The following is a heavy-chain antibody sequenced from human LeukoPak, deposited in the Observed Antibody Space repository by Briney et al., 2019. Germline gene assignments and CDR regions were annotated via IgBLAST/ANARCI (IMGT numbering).Heavy chain of an antibody. V-gene: IGHV1-2*02. Sequence: ASVKVSCKASGYTFTSYDINWVRQAPGQGLEWMGWINPNSGGTNYAQKFQGRVTMTRDTSISTAYMELSRLRSDDTAVYYCARDLDIVVVPAAIAPDYWGQGTLVTVSS. D-gene: IGHD2-2*01. J-gene: IGHJ4*02. CDR1: GYTFTSYD. CDR3: ARDLDIVVVPAAIAPDY. CDR2: INPNSGGT.